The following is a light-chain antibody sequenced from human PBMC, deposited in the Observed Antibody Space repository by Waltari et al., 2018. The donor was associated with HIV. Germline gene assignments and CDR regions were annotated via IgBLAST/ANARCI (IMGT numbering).Light chain of an antibody. J-gene: IGLJ3*02. CDR3: ESADSSLWV. CDR1: ALPKQY. Sequence: SYELTPPPSVSVSPGQTARITCSGDALPKQYAYWYQQKAGQAPVLVIYKDSERPSGIPERFSGSSSGTTVTLTISGVQAEDEADYYCESADSSLWVFGGGTKLTVL. CDR2: KDS. V-gene: IGLV3-25*03.